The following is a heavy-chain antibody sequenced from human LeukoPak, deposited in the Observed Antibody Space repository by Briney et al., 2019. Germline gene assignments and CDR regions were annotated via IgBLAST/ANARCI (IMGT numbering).Heavy chain of an antibody. CDR3: ARAGYSSSSPWNY. V-gene: IGHV4-34*01. D-gene: IGHD6-6*01. Sequence: SETLSLTCAVYGGSFSGYYWSWIRQPPGKGLEWIGSIYYSGSTYYNPSLKSRVTISVDTSKNQFSLKLSSVTAADTAVYYCARAGYSSSSPWNYWGQGTLVTVSS. CDR1: GGSFSGYY. J-gene: IGHJ4*02. CDR2: IYYSGST.